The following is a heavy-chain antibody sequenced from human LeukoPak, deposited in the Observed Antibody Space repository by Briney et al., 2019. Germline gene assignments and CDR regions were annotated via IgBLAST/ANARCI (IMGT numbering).Heavy chain of an antibody. V-gene: IGHV1-18*01. Sequence: GASVKVPCKASGYTFTSYGISWVRQAPGQGLEWMGWISAYNGNTNYAQKLQGRVTMTTDTSTSTAYMELRSLRSDDTAVYYCARDDGSGYSYGYPDYWGQGTLVTVSS. J-gene: IGHJ4*02. CDR2: ISAYNGNT. CDR3: ARDDGSGYSYGYPDY. D-gene: IGHD5-18*01. CDR1: GYTFTSYG.